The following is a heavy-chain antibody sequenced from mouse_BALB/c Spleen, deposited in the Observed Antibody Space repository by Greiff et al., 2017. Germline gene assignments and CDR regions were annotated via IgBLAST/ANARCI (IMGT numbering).Heavy chain of an antibody. V-gene: IGHV2-9*02. CDR2: IWAGGST. Sequence: VKLVESGPGLVAPSQSLSITCTVSGFSLTSYGVHWVRQPPGKGLEWLGVIWAGGSTNYNSALMSRLSISKDNSKSQVFLKMNSLQTDDTAMYYCARESTVVATDFDYWGQGTTLTVSS. CDR3: ARESTVVATDFDY. CDR1: GFSLTSYG. D-gene: IGHD1-1*01. J-gene: IGHJ2*01.